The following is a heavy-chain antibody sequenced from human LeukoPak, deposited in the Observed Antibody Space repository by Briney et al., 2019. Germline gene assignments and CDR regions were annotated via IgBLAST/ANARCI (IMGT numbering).Heavy chain of an antibody. Sequence: PGGSLRLSCAASGFTFSSYAMHWVRQAPGKGLEWVAVISYDGSNKYYADSVKGRFTISRDNSKNTLYLQMNSLRAEDTAVYYCAKDRGFGQRLISELFDSWGQGVLGIVSS. V-gene: IGHV3-30*04. CDR1: GFTFSSYA. CDR2: ISYDGSNK. D-gene: IGHD6-25*01. J-gene: IGHJ4*02. CDR3: AKDRGFGQRLISELFDS.